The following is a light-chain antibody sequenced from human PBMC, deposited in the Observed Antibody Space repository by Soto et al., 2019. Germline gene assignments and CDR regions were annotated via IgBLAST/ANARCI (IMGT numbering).Light chain of an antibody. V-gene: IGKV2-28*01. Sequence: DIVMTQSPLSLPVTPGEPASISCRSSQSLYSNGNNYLDWFLQKPGQSPQVLIYLGSHRASGAPDRFSGSGSGTDFTLKISTVEAEDVGIYYCMQALQTPLTFGGGTKVEI. J-gene: IGKJ4*01. CDR3: MQALQTPLT. CDR2: LGS. CDR1: QSLYSNGNNY.